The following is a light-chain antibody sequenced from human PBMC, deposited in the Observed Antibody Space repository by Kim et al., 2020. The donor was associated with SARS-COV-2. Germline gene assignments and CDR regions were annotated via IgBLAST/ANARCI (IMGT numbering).Light chain of an antibody. J-gene: IGLJ3*02. CDR1: SSNIGTNNV. CDR2: DVN. Sequence: GQSVTISCTGTSSNIGTNNVVSCHQHPPAKAPKLMIYDVNKRPAGISSRFGGSKCGTAAPLTSAVLQAEDDADYYCGSVTTRNTLVFGGGTQVTVL. CDR3: GSVTTRNTLV. V-gene: IGLV2-14*03.